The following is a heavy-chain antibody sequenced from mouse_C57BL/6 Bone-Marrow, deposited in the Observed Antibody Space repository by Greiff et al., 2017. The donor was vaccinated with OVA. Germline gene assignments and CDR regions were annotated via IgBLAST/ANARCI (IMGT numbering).Heavy chain of an antibody. V-gene: IGHV14-4*01. Sequence: EVKLQESGAELVRPGASVKLSCTASGFNIKDDYMHWVKQRPEQGLEWIGWIDPENGDTEYASKFQGKATITADTSSNTAYLQLSSLTSEDTAVYYCTRGDYGGFDYWGQGTTLTVSS. CDR2: IDPENGDT. D-gene: IGHD2-4*01. CDR3: TRGDYGGFDY. CDR1: GFNIKDDY. J-gene: IGHJ2*01.